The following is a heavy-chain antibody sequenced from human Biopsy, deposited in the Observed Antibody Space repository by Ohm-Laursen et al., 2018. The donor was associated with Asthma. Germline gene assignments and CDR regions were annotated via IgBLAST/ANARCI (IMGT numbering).Heavy chain of an antibody. J-gene: IGHJ6*02. CDR1: GFTFSSYG. CDR3: AKGRYKWNDGYYGLDV. Sequence: SLRLSCAASGFTFSSYGMHWVRQAPGKGLEWVAVISYDGSKKEYGDSVKGRFTISRDNSKDTVYLQMNSLRAEDTAVYYCAKGRYKWNDGYYGLDVWGQGTRVTVSS. V-gene: IGHV3-30*18. CDR2: ISYDGSKK. D-gene: IGHD1-20*01.